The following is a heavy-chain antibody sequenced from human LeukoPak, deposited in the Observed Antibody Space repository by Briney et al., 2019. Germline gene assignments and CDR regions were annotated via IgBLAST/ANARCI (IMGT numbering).Heavy chain of an antibody. CDR2: ISGSGGST. CDR1: GFTFSNYA. J-gene: IGHJ4*02. V-gene: IGHV3-23*01. Sequence: GGSLRLSCAASGFTFSNYAMSWARQAPGKGLEWVSAISGSGGSTYYADSVKGRFTISRDNSKNMLYLQMNSLGAEDTAVYYCTKGTIWLPFDYWGQGTLVTVSS. D-gene: IGHD5-18*01. CDR3: TKGTIWLPFDY.